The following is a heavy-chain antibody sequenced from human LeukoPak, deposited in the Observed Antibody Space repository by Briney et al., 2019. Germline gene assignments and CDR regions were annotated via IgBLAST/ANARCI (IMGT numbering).Heavy chain of an antibody. Sequence: PSETLSLTCAVSGGSISSSNWWSWIRQPPGKGLEWIGYIYYSGSTNYNPSLKSRVTISVDTSKNQFSLKLSSVTAADTAVYYCARARDDILTGYYTPYFDYWGQGTLVTASS. CDR3: ARARDDILTGYYTPYFDY. J-gene: IGHJ4*02. CDR2: IYYSGST. V-gene: IGHV4-61*01. CDR1: GGSISSSNW. D-gene: IGHD3-9*01.